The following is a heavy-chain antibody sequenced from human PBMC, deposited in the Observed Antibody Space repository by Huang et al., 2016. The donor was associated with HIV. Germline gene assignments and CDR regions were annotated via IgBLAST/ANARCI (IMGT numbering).Heavy chain of an antibody. CDR3: ARVGGGSAWQTPLVWFDP. Sequence: QVQLVQSGSEFKKPGASVRISCRASGYPFASYNVNWVRQAPGQGVEWRGWLNSATGGQTYAHAFTRRFVFSLDPSVATAVLQITNLSADDTAVYFCARVGGGSAWQTPLVWFDPWGQGTLVTVSS. D-gene: IGHD6-25*01. CDR2: LNSATGGQ. J-gene: IGHJ5*02. CDR1: GYPFASYN. V-gene: IGHV7-4-1*02.